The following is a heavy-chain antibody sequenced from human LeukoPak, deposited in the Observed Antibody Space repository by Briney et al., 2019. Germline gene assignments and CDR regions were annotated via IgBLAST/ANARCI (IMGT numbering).Heavy chain of an antibody. Sequence: GASVKVSCKASGYTFTNHAIHWVRQAPGQRLEWMGWINVGNANTKYSQMFQGRVTITRDTSANTAYMELTSLRSEDTAVYYCARRTGSYFDSSGYPDHWGQGTLVTVSS. J-gene: IGHJ4*02. V-gene: IGHV1-3*01. CDR3: ARRTGSYFDSSGYPDH. CDR2: INVGNANT. D-gene: IGHD3-22*01. CDR1: GYTFTNHA.